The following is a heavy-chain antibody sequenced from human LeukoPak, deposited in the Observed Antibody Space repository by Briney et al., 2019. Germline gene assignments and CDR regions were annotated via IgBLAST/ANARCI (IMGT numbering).Heavy chain of an antibody. D-gene: IGHD3-22*01. CDR3: AREGSSDYYLALDQ. CDR1: RFTFSSYS. Sequence: GGSLRLSCAASRFTFSSYSMNWVRQAPGKGLEWVSSISSGGSYIYYADSVKGRFTISRDNAGNSLYLQMNSLRAEDTAVYYCAREGSSDYYLALDQWGQGTLVTVSS. J-gene: IGHJ4*02. V-gene: IGHV3-21*01. CDR2: ISSGGSYI.